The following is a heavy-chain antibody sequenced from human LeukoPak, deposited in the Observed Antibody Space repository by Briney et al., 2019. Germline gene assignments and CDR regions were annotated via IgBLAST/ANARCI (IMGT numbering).Heavy chain of an antibody. J-gene: IGHJ4*02. V-gene: IGHV1-69*02. CDR3: ARDYGSGSYFNY. D-gene: IGHD3-10*01. CDR2: IIPILGIA. Sequence: SVKVSCKASGGTFSSYTISWVRQAPGQGLEWMGRIIPILGIANYAQKFQGRVTITADKPTSTAYMELSSLRSEDTAVYYCARDYGSGSYFNYWGQGTLVTVSS. CDR1: GGTFSSYT.